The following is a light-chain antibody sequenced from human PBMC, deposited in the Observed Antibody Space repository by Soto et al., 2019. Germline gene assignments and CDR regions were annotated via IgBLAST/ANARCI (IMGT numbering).Light chain of an antibody. V-gene: IGKV1-12*01. CDR3: QQANSFPLT. J-gene: IGKJ5*01. CDR1: RDISSW. CDR2: AAS. Sequence: DIQMTQSPSSVSASVGDRVTITCRASRDISSWLAWYQQKPGKAPKLLIYAASSLQSGVPSSSSGSASGTDLRLTISRLQPEDFATYYCQQANSFPLTFGQGTRLEIK.